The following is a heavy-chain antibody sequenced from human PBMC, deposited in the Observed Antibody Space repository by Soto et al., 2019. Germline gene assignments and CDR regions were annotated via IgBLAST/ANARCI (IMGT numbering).Heavy chain of an antibody. CDR1: GLTIGDYA. J-gene: IGHJ6*02. Sequence: SQRLFCTASGLTIGDYAMSWFRQALGKGLERAGFISSKAYGGTTEYAASVKGRFTISRDDSKSIAYLQMSSLKAEDTAVYYCTRDSRGEAVWGQGTTVTVSS. V-gene: IGHV3-49*03. CDR2: ISSKAYGGTT. CDR3: TRDSRGEAV. D-gene: IGHD3-16*01.